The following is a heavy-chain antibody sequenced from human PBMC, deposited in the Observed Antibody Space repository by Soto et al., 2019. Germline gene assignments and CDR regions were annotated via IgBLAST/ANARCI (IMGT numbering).Heavy chain of an antibody. CDR3: ARGSFSTSRGGIDL. V-gene: IGHV1-2*02. CDR1: GFSFTINY. Sequence: ASVKVSCKASGFSFTINYFYWVRQAPGQGLEWMGWINPHSGSTKYAQKFQAGVSLTRDTSINTVYMEIQGLRSDDTAVYYCARGSFSTSRGGIDLWGQGTTVTAP. CDR2: INPHSGST. J-gene: IGHJ6*02. D-gene: IGHD3-16*02.